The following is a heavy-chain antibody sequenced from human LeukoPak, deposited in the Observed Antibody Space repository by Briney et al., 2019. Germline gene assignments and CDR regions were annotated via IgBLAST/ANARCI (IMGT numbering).Heavy chain of an antibody. D-gene: IGHD2-2*01. Sequence: SETLSLTCTVSGGSIDSYYWSWIRQPPGKGLEWIGYIYYSGSTEYHPSLKSRVTISLDTSTNQFSLKLTSVTAADTAVYYCARVYQSAEYYFDYWGQGNLVSVYS. J-gene: IGHJ4*02. V-gene: IGHV4-59*01. CDR3: ARVYQSAEYYFDY. CDR2: IYYSGST. CDR1: GGSIDSYY.